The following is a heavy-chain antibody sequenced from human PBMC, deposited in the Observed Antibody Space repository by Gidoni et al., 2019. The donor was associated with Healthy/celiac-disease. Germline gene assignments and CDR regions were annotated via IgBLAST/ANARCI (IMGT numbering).Heavy chain of an antibody. Sequence: QVTLKESGPVLVKPTETLTLTCTVSGFSLSNARMGLSWIRQPPGKALEWLANIFSNDEKSYSTSLKSRLTISKDTAKSQVVLTMTNMDPVDTATYYCARIFTYCGGDCYPIFDYWGQGTLVTVSS. D-gene: IGHD2-21*01. V-gene: IGHV2-26*01. J-gene: IGHJ4*02. CDR1: GFSLSNARMG. CDR2: IFSNDEK. CDR3: ARIFTYCGGDCYPIFDY.